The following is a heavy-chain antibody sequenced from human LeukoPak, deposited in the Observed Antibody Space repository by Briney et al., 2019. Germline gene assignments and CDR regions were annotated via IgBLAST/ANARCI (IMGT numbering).Heavy chain of an antibody. V-gene: IGHV4-31*03. D-gene: IGHD3-22*01. CDR2: IYYRGST. J-gene: IGHJ4*02. CDR3: EIEVYDSSGYSPYYFDY. CDR1: GGSINSGAYY. Sequence: SQTLSLTCTVSGGSINSGAYYWSWIRQHPEKGLEWMGYIYYRGSTYYNPSLKSRVTISVDTSKNQFSLKLSSVTAADTAVYYCEIEVYDSSGYSPYYFDYWGQGTLVTVSS.